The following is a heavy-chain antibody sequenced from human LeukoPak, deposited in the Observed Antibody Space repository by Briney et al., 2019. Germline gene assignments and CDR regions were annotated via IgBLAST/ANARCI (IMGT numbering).Heavy chain of an antibody. CDR3: ASDFWSGSDFDY. J-gene: IGHJ4*02. V-gene: IGHV3-7*01. D-gene: IGHD3-3*01. CDR1: GFTFSSYW. Sequence: GGSLRLSCAASGFTFSSYWMSWVRQAPGKGLEWVANIKQDGSEKYYVDSVKGRFTISRDNAKNSLYLQMNSLRAEDTAVYYRASDFWSGSDFDYWGQGTLVTVSS. CDR2: IKQDGSEK.